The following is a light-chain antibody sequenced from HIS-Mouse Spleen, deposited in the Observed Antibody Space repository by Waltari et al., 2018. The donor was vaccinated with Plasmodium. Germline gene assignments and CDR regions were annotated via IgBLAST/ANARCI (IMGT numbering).Light chain of an antibody. CDR2: AAS. Sequence: DIQMTQSPSSLSASVGDRVTITCRASQSISSYLNWYQQKPGKAPKLLIYAASILQSGVPSRFSGSGSGTEFTLTISSLQPEYFATYYCQQSYSTWTFGQGTKVEIK. CDR1: QSISSY. CDR3: QQSYSTWT. V-gene: IGKV1-39*01. J-gene: IGKJ1*01.